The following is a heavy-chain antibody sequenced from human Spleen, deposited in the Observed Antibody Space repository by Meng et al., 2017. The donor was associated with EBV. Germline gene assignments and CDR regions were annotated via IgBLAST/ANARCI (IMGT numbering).Heavy chain of an antibody. CDR2: VYHDGTT. CDR3: ARSPYSGSYYANFDY. V-gene: IGHV4-4*03. Sequence: QESGPGPVKPPWTLSLTCAVSSGSINSGYWWSWVRQPPGKGLEWIGEVYHDGTTNYSPSLKSRLTISVEKSMNQFSLKLTSLTAADTAVYYCARSPYSGSYYANFDYWGQGVLVTVSS. CDR1: SGSINSGYW. D-gene: IGHD1-26*01. J-gene: IGHJ4*02.